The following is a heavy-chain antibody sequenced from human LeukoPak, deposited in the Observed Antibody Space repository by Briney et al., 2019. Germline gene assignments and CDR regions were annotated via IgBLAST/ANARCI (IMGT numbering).Heavy chain of an antibody. CDR3: ARTQYCSSTSCYLDY. CDR2: IYYSGST. J-gene: IGHJ4*02. CDR1: GGSISSYY. D-gene: IGHD2-2*01. V-gene: IGHV4-59*08. Sequence: KPSETLSLTCTVSGGSISSYYWSWIRQPPGKGLEWIGYIYYSGSTNYNPSLKSRVTISVDMSKNQFSLKLSSVTAADTAVYYCARTQYCSSTSCYLDYWGQGTLVTVSS.